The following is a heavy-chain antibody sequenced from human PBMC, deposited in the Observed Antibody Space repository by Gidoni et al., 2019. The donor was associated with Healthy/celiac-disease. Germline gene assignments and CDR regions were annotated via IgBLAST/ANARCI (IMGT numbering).Heavy chain of an antibody. CDR3: ARLMVRGVLPNWFDP. D-gene: IGHD3-10*01. CDR1: GGSISSSSYN. Sequence: QLQLQESGPGRVKPSETLSLTGTVSGGSISSSSYNWGWIRQPPGKGLEWIGSISYSGRTYYNPSLTRRVTISVDTSKTQFSLKLSSVTAADTAVYYCARLMVRGVLPNWFDPWGQGTLVTVSS. J-gene: IGHJ5*02. CDR2: ISYSGRT. V-gene: IGHV4-39*01.